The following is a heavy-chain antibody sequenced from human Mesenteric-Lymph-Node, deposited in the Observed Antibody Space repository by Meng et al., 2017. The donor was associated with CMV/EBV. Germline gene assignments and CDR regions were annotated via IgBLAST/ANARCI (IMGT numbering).Heavy chain of an antibody. CDR1: GFTFSSYE. CDR2: ISRSASAI. CDR3: ARVIVGATTSLRYYGMDV. D-gene: IGHD1-26*01. J-gene: IGHJ6*02. V-gene: IGHV3-48*03. Sequence: GGSLRLSCAASGFTFSSYEMNWVRQAPGKGLEWVSHISRSASAINYADSVKGRFTISRDNAKNSLYLQMNSLRAEDTAVYYCARVIVGATTSLRYYGMDVWGQGTTVTVSS.